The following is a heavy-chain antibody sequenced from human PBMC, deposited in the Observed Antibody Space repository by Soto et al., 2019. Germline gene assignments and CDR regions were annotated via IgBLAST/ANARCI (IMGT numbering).Heavy chain of an antibody. D-gene: IGHD6-13*01. CDR3: ASIQCGSSSHIDY. J-gene: IGHJ4*02. CDR2: IYSGGST. Sequence: EVQLVESGGGLVQPGGSLRLSCAASGFTVSSNYMSWVRQAPGKGLEWVSVIYSGGSTYYADSVKRRFTISRDNSKNTLDLQMNSLRAEDTAVYYCASIQCGSSSHIDYWGQGTLVIVSS. V-gene: IGHV3-66*01. CDR1: GFTVSSNY.